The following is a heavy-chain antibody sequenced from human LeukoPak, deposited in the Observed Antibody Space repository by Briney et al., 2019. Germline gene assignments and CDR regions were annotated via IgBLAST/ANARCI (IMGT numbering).Heavy chain of an antibody. D-gene: IGHD3-10*01. CDR2: IKQDGSEK. CDR1: GFTFSSYW. Sequence: GGSLRLSCAASGFTFSSYWMSWVRQAPGKGLEWVANIKQDGSEKYYVDSVKGRFTISRDNAKNSLYLQMNSLRAEDTAVYYCARAYYGSGSYYFDYWGQGTLVTVSS. V-gene: IGHV3-7*03. CDR3: ARAYYGSGSYYFDY. J-gene: IGHJ4*02.